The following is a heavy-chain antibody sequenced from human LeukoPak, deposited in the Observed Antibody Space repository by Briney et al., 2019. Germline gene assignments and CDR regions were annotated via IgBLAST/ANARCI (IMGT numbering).Heavy chain of an antibody. CDR1: GDSISSSRYY. V-gene: IGHV4-39*06. J-gene: IGHJ6*03. CDR3: ARLPATASYYYYYTDV. CDR2: FYYSGST. Sequence: KPSQTLSLTCTVSGDSISSSRYYWGWLRQPPGKGLEGIGRFYYSGSTYYNPTLKSRVTISVDASKNQSPLKLTSVTAADAAVYYCARLPATASYYYYYTDVWGKGTTVTFSS.